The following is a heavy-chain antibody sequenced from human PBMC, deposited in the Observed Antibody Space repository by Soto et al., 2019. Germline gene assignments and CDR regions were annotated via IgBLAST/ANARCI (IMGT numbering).Heavy chain of an antibody. D-gene: IGHD3-10*01. CDR1: GGSFSGYY. CDR2: INHSGST. Sequence: SETLSLTCAVYGGSFSGYYWSWIRQPPGKGLEWIGEINHSGSTNYNPSLKSRVTISVDTSKNQFSLKLNSVTAADTAVYYCARGSMVRGPTPFDYWGQGTLVTVSS. J-gene: IGHJ4*02. CDR3: ARGSMVRGPTPFDY. V-gene: IGHV4-34*01.